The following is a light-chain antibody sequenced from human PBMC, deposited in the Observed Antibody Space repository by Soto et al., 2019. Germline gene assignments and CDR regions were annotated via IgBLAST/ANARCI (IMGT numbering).Light chain of an antibody. Sequence: DIVMTQSPDSLAVSLGERATINCKSSQSVLYSSNNKNYLAWYQQKPGQPPKLLIYWASTRESGVPDRFSGRGSGTEFTLTISSLQAEDVAVDYCQQYYRPWTFGKGTKVESK. CDR3: QQYYRPWT. CDR1: QSVLYSSNNKNY. J-gene: IGKJ1*01. CDR2: WAS. V-gene: IGKV4-1*01.